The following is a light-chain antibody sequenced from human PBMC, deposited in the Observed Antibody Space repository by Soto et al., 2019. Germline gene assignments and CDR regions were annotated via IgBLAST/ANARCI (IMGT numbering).Light chain of an antibody. Sequence: EIVLTQSPATMSLSPGERATLSCRASQTVGSYLAWYQQKPGQAPRLLIYNASNRATGIPARFGGSGSGTDFSLTISRLDPEDFAVYYCQQYSSSPITFGQGTRLEIK. CDR3: QQYSSSPIT. CDR1: QTVGSY. CDR2: NAS. V-gene: IGKV3-11*01. J-gene: IGKJ5*01.